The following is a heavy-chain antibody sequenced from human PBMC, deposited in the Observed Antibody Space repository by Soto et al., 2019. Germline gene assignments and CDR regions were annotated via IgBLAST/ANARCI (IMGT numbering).Heavy chain of an antibody. CDR2: ITSDGDNT. D-gene: IGHD6-25*01. J-gene: IGHJ4*01. Sequence: GGSLSLSCSVSGITFRNYAMHWVRKAPGRGLEYVSGITSDGDNTWHADSVKDRFTISRDNSDHTLYLQMSSLRVDDTAKYYCVKGQQRLRYYFKFWGPGTLVTVSS. V-gene: IGHV3-64D*08. CDR3: VKGQQRLRYYFKF. CDR1: GITFRNYA.